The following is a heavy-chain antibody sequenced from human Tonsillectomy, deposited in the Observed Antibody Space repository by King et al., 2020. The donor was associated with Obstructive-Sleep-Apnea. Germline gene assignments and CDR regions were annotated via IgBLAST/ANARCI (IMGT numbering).Heavy chain of an antibody. Sequence: QLVQSGAEVKKPGASVKVSCKASGYTFTSYGITWVRQAPGQGLEWMGWISAYNGNTNYAQKLQGRVTMTTDTSTSTAYMGLRSLRSDDTAVYYCARELGDILTGYYPLNFDYWGQGTLVTVSS. CDR2: ISAYNGNT. J-gene: IGHJ4*02. CDR1: GYTFTSYG. V-gene: IGHV1-18*01. D-gene: IGHD3-9*01. CDR3: ARELGDILTGYYPLNFDY.